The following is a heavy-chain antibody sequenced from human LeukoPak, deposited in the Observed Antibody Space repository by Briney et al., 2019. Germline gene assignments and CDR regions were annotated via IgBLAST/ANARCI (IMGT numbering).Heavy chain of an antibody. Sequence: SETLSLTCTVSGGSISIYYWSWIRQPSAKGLEGIGRIYTSWCTNYNPSLKSRVTMSVDTSKNQFSLKLSSVTATDTAVYYCARDLAYYDFWSGYSTPYYYYMDVWGKGTTVTVSS. CDR2: IYTSWCT. CDR1: GGSISIYY. V-gene: IGHV4-4*07. J-gene: IGHJ6*03. D-gene: IGHD3-3*01. CDR3: ARDLAYYDFWSGYSTPYYYYMDV.